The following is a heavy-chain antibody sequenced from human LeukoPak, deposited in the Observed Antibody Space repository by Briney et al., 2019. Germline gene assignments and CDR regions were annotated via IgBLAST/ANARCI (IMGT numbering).Heavy chain of an antibody. CDR3: ARLPYSSSWAYWYFDL. J-gene: IGHJ2*01. CDR2: IYHSGST. Sequence: SETLSLTCAVSGYSISSGYYWGWIRQPPGKGLEWIGSIYHSGSTYYNPSLKSRVTLSVDTSKNQFSLKLSSVTAADTAVYYCARLPYSSSWAYWYFDLWGRGTLVTVSS. D-gene: IGHD6-13*01. CDR1: GYSISSGYY. V-gene: IGHV4-38-2*01.